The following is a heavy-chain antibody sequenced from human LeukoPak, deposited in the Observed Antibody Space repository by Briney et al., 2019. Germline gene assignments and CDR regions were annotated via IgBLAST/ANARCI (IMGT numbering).Heavy chain of an antibody. D-gene: IGHD5-12*01. CDR3: AKSRTGYNFLDY. CDR2: ISGSGGST. J-gene: IGHJ4*02. Sequence: GGSPRLSCAASGFTFSSYAMSWVRQAPGKGLEWVSAISGSGGSTYYADSVKGRFTISRDNSKNSLYLQMNSLRTEDTALYYCAKSRTGYNFLDYWGQGTLVTVSS. CDR1: GFTFSSYA. V-gene: IGHV3-23*01.